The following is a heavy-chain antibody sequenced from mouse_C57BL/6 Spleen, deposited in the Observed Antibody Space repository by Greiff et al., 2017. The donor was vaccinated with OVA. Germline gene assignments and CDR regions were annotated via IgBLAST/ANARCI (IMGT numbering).Heavy chain of an antibody. Sequence: VQRVESGPELVKPGASVKMSCKASGYTFTDYNMHWVKQSHGKSLEWIGYINPNNGGTSYNQKFKGKATLTVNKSSSTAYMELRSLTSEDAAVYYCARKALLRYFDVWGTGTTVTVSS. D-gene: IGHD2-3*01. CDR1: GYTFTDYN. CDR2: INPNNGGT. V-gene: IGHV1-22*01. J-gene: IGHJ1*03. CDR3: ARKALLRYFDV.